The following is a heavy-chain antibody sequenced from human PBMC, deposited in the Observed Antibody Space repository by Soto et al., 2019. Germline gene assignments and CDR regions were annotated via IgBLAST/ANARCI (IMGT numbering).Heavy chain of an antibody. CDR2: SYHSGST. Sequence: QLQLQGSGSGLVKPSQTLSLTCAVSGGSISSGAYSWSWIRQPPGKGLEWIGYSYHSGSTYYNPSLKRSVTISVDRSKNQFSLKLSSVTAADTAVYYCARFYGDYTNWFDPWGQGTLVTVSS. CDR3: ARFYGDYTNWFDP. CDR1: GGSISSGAYS. J-gene: IGHJ5*02. D-gene: IGHD4-17*01. V-gene: IGHV4-30-2*01.